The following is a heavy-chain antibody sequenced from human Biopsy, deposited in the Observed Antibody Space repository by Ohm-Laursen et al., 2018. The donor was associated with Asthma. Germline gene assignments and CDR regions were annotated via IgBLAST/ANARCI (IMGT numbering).Heavy chain of an antibody. Sequence: TLSLTCRLSSGSGGYMRSGNYYWGWIRQPPGKGLEWIGSIYYSGTTYYNPSLESRVTVSADTSKNLFSLKLTSVTAVDTAVYYCVRGSSSWHHGPFHYYYGLDVWGQGTTATVSS. J-gene: IGHJ6*02. CDR1: GGYMRSGNYY. D-gene: IGHD6-13*01. V-gene: IGHV4-39*01. CDR2: IYYSGTT. CDR3: VRGSSSWHHGPFHYYYGLDV.